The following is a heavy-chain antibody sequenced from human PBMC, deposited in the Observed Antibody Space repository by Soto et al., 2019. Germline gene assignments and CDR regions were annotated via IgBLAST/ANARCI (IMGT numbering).Heavy chain of an antibody. V-gene: IGHV3-23*01. CDR2: ISADGGRT. Sequence: GGSLRLSCVASGFTFNSFDMCWVRQAPGKGLEWVSGISADGGRTYYADSVKGRFTISRDNSMNTLYLQMNSLRVEDTAVYYCEKAPPRRGGRFFFAGWGRGSVVPVSS. J-gene: IGHJ4*02. CDR3: EKAPPRRGGRFFFAG. D-gene: IGHD3-3*01. CDR1: GFTFNSFD.